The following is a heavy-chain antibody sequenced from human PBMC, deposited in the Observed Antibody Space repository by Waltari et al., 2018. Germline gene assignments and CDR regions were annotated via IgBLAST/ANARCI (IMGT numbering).Heavy chain of an antibody. D-gene: IGHD6-19*01. CDR2: IIPILGIA. Sequence: QVQLVQSGAEVKKHGSSVKVSCTSSGGSFSSYAISWVRQAPGQGLEWMGGIIPILGIANYAQKFQGRVTITADESTSTAYMELSSLRSEDTAVYYCAREYSSGWYVTPGNYVDYWGQGTLVTVSS. CDR1: GGSFSSYA. V-gene: IGHV1-69*04. CDR3: AREYSSGWYVTPGNYVDY. J-gene: IGHJ4*02.